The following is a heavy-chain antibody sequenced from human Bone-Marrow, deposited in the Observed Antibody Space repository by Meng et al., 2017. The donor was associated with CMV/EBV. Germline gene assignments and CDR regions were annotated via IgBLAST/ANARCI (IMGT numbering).Heavy chain of an antibody. CDR2: MNPNSGNT. CDR3: ARMGYYDFWSGFYGMDV. D-gene: IGHD3-3*01. CDR1: GYTFTSYD. Sequence: ASVKVTCKASGYTFTSYDINWVRQATGQGREWMGWMNPNSGNTGYAQKFQGRVTITRNTSISTAYMELSSLRSEDTAVYYCARMGYYDFWSGFYGMDVWGQGTTVTVSS. J-gene: IGHJ6*02. V-gene: IGHV1-8*03.